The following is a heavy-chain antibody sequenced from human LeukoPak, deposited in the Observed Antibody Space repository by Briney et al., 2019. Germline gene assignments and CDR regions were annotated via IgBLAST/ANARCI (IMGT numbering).Heavy chain of an antibody. D-gene: IGHD2-2*01. Sequence: GSLRLSCAGSGFTFRYCSMNWVRQAPGRGLEWISSISSSSHFIYYADSVKGRFTISRDNAQNSVYLQMNGLRAEDTAVYFCAGGSSTDSYYLDYWGQGTLVTVSS. CDR3: AGGSSTDSYYLDY. CDR1: GFTFRYCS. CDR2: ISSSSHFI. J-gene: IGHJ4*02. V-gene: IGHV3-21*01.